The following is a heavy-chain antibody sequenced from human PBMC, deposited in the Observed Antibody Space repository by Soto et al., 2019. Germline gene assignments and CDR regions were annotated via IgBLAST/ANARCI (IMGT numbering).Heavy chain of an antibody. CDR3: AKDRVRYGDYETTYDY. V-gene: IGHV3-23*01. Sequence: EVQLLESGGGLVQPGGSLRLSCAASGFTFSSYAMSWVRQAPGKGLEWVSAISGSGGSTYYADSVKGRFTISRDNSKNTLYLQTNSLRAEATAVYYCAKDRVRYGDYETTYDYWGQGTLVTVSS. CDR2: ISGSGGST. D-gene: IGHD4-17*01. CDR1: GFTFSSYA. J-gene: IGHJ4*02.